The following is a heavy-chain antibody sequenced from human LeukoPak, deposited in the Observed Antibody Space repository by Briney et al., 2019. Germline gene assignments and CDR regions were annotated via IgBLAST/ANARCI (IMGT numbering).Heavy chain of an antibody. CDR2: MSGSGGST. Sequence: GGSLRLSCAASGFTFSNYAMSWVRQAPGKGLEWVSSMSGSGGSTYYADSVKGRFTIPRDNSKNTLYLQMNNLRAEDTALYYCAKNQGQWLVPVDYWGQGTLVTVSS. J-gene: IGHJ4*02. D-gene: IGHD6-19*01. CDR1: GFTFSNYA. V-gene: IGHV3-23*01. CDR3: AKNQGQWLVPVDY.